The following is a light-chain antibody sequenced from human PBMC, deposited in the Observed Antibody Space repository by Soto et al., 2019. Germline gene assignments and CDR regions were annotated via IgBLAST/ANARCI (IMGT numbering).Light chain of an antibody. CDR2: GAS. V-gene: IGKV3-15*01. Sequence: EIAMTQSPATLSVSPGERATLSCRASQSVSSNLAWYQQKPGQAPRLLIYGASTRATGIPARFSGSGSGTEFTLTISSLQSEDFAVYHCQQYNNWPRTFGPGTKVDIK. J-gene: IGKJ1*01. CDR3: QQYNNWPRT. CDR1: QSVSSN.